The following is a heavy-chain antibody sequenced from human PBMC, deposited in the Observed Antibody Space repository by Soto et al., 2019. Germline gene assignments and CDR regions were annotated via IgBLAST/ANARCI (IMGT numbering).Heavy chain of an antibody. CDR1: GGSFSGYY. D-gene: IGHD2-2*01. CDR3: ARGRYCSSTSCYGYYYYYMDV. CDR2: INHSGST. J-gene: IGHJ6*03. V-gene: IGHV4-34*01. Sequence: SETLSLTCAVYGGSFSGYYWSWIRQPPGKGLEWIGEINHSGSTNYNPSLKSRVTISVDTSKNQFSLKLGSVTAADTAVYYCARGRYCSSTSCYGYYYYYMDVWGKGTTVTVS.